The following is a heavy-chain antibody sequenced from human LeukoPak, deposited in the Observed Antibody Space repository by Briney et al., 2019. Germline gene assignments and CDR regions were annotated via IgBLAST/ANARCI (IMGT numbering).Heavy chain of an antibody. D-gene: IGHD2-2*01. V-gene: IGHV5-10-1*01. CDR2: IDPSDSYT. CDR1: GYSFTSYW. Sequence: GESLKISCKGSGYSFTSYWISWVRQMPGKGLEWMGRIDPSDSYTNYSPSFQGHVTISADKSISTAYLQWSSLKASDTAMYYCARGVVPAAIWFDPWGQGTLVTVS. J-gene: IGHJ5*02. CDR3: ARGVVPAAIWFDP.